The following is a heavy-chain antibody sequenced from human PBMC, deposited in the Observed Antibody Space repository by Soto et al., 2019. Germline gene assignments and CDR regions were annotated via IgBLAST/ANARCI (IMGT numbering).Heavy chain of an antibody. CDR2: TNHTGST. Sequence: XXTLSLTCTVSGGSIKSYYCSWIRQPPGRGXGWMGXTNHTGSTYYTXALKSRVTXSVDSSKTHFSLKRTFGPAGETAVYYCAAGGGIPRYSWGQGTLFNVS. CDR1: GGSIKSYY. V-gene: IGHV4-59*04. CDR3: AAGGGIPRYS. J-gene: IGHJ4*02. D-gene: IGHD1-26*01.